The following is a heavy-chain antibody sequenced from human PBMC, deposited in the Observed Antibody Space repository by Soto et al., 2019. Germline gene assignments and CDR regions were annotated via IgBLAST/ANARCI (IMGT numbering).Heavy chain of an antibody. Sequence: QVQLVESGGGLVKPGGSLRLSCAASGFTFSDYYMSWIRQAPGKGLEWVSYISSSSSYTNYADSGKGRFTISRDNAKNSLYLQMNSLRAEDAAVYYCARDLPGYSGYDYVYYYYGMDVWGQGTTVTVSS. CDR3: ARDLPGYSGYDYVYYYYGMDV. V-gene: IGHV3-11*05. D-gene: IGHD5-12*01. CDR1: GFTFSDYY. CDR2: ISSSSSYT. J-gene: IGHJ6*02.